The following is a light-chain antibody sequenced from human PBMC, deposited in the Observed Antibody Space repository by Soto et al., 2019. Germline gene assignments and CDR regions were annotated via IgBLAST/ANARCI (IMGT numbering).Light chain of an antibody. Sequence: DIQMTQSPSSLSASVGDRVTITCRASQSISSYLNWYQQKPGKAPKLLIYAASSLQSGVPSRFRGSGSWTEFPPTISKLQPEDFATYYCQQSYSTRYTFGQGTKLEIK. CDR1: QSISSY. CDR3: QQSYSTRYT. CDR2: AAS. J-gene: IGKJ2*01. V-gene: IGKV1-39*01.